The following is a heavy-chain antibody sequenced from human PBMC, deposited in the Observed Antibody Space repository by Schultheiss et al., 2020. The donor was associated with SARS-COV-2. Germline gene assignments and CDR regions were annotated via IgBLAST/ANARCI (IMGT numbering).Heavy chain of an antibody. V-gene: IGHV3-23*01. Sequence: GGSLRLSCAASGFTVSSNYMSWVRQAPGKGLEWVSAISGSGGSTYYADSVKGRFSISRDNAKNSLYLQMNNLRAEDTAVYFCAREGRFGRIVAPAFDPWGQGTLVTVSS. D-gene: IGHD1-26*01. CDR2: ISGSGGST. J-gene: IGHJ5*02. CDR1: GFTVSSNY. CDR3: AREGRFGRIVAPAFDP.